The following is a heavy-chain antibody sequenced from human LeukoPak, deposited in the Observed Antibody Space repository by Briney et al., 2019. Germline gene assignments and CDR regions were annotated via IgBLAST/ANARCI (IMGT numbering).Heavy chain of an antibody. CDR3: ARGRHSSGWYTGGYNWFDP. Sequence: PSETLSLTCAVSGGSISSGGYSWSWIRQPPGKGLEWIGYIYHSGSTYYNPSLKSRVTISVDRSKNQFSLKLSSVTAADTAVYYCARGRHSSGWYTGGYNWFDPWGQGTLVTVSS. V-gene: IGHV4-30-2*01. CDR2: IYHSGST. CDR1: GGSISSGGYS. D-gene: IGHD6-19*01. J-gene: IGHJ5*02.